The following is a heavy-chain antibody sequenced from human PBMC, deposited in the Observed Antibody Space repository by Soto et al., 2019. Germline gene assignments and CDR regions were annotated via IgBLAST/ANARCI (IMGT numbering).Heavy chain of an antibody. CDR3: TRVDIVATTPFDY. CDR1: GFTFSGSA. Sequence: GGSLRLSCAASGFTFSGSAMHWVRQASGKGLEWVGRIRSKANSYATAYAASVKGRFTISRDDSKNTAYLQMNSLKTEDTAVYYCTRVDIVATTPFDYWGQGTLVTVSS. V-gene: IGHV3-73*01. CDR2: IRSKANSYAT. J-gene: IGHJ4*02. D-gene: IGHD5-12*01.